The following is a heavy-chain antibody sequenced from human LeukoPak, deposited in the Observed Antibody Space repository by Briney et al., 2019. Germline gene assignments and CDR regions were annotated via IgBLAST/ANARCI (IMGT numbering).Heavy chain of an antibody. CDR3: GRLARNAWYAVDY. V-gene: IGHV3-30-3*01. CDR2: ISYDGSNK. CDR1: GFTFSSYA. D-gene: IGHD6-19*01. J-gene: IGHJ4*02. Sequence: PGGSLRLSCAASGFTFSSYAMHWVRQAPGKGLEWVAVISYDGSNKYYADSVKGRLTISRDNPTNSLYLQINSLRAEDTALYYCGRLARNAWYAVDYWGQGTLVTVSS.